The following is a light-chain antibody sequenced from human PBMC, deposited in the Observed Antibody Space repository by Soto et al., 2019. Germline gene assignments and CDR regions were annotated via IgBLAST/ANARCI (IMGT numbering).Light chain of an antibody. Sequence: QSVLTQPASVSGSPGQSITISCTGTSSDVGVYNYVSWDQQHPGKAPKFMIYDVSNRPSGVSNRFSGSKSGNTASLTISGLQAEDEADYYCSSYTTSNTRQIVFGTGTKVTVL. CDR2: DVS. CDR3: SSYTTSNTRQIV. V-gene: IGLV2-14*01. CDR1: SSDVGVYNY. J-gene: IGLJ1*01.